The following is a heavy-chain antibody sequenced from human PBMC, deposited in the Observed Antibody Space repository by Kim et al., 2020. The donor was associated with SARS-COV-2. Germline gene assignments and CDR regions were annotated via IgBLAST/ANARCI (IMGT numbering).Heavy chain of an antibody. CDR2: ISFDGSNK. V-gene: IGHV3-30*04. Sequence: GGSLRLSCAASGFTFSSYAMHWVRQAPGKGLEWVAIISFDGSNKHDADSVKGRYTISRDNSKNTLYLQMNSLRAEDTAVFYCARQKSDNNGSGSPSRYYYGMDVWGQGTTVPVSS. CDR3: ARQKSDNNGSGSPSRYYYGMDV. D-gene: IGHD3-10*01. J-gene: IGHJ6*02. CDR1: GFTFSSYA.